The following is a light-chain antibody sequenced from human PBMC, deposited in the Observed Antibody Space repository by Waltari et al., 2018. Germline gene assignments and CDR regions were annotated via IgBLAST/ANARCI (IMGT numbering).Light chain of an antibody. Sequence: EIVMTQSPATLSVSPGERATLSCRASQSVSSNLAWYQQKPGQAPRLPIDGASTRATGIPARFSGSGSGTEFTLTISSLQSEDFAVYYCQQYNNWPLTFGGGTKVEIK. V-gene: IGKV3-15*01. CDR1: QSVSSN. CDR3: QQYNNWPLT. J-gene: IGKJ4*01. CDR2: GAS.